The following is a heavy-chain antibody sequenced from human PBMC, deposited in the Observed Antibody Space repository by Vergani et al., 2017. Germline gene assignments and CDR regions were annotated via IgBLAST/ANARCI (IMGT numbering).Heavy chain of an antibody. Sequence: EVQLVESGGGLVQPGRSLRLSCAASGFTFDDYAMHWVRQAPGKGLEWVSGISWNSGSIGYADSVKGRFTMSRDNAKNSLYLQMNSLRAEDTALYYCAKDIGRNYYGPGDYWGQGTLVTVSS. CDR1: GFTFDDYA. D-gene: IGHD3-10*01. J-gene: IGHJ4*02. CDR2: ISWNSGSI. V-gene: IGHV3-9*01. CDR3: AKDIGRNYYGPGDY.